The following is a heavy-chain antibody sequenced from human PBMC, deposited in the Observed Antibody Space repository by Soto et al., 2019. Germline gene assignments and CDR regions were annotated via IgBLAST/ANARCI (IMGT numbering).Heavy chain of an antibody. Sequence: QLQLQESGPGLVKPSETLSLICTVSGGSISSSTYYWGWIRQPPGKGLEWIGNIYYSGSTYYNPSLKSRXTISVDTSKXXFSLKLSSVTAADTXXYXXXRHARGSCYSWGQGTLVTVSS. J-gene: IGHJ4*02. V-gene: IGHV4-39*01. CDR3: XRHARGSCYS. D-gene: IGHD2-15*01. CDR1: GGSISSSTYY. CDR2: IYYSGST.